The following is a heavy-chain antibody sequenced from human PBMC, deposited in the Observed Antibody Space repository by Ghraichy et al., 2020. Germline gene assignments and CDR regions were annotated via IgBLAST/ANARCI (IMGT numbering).Heavy chain of an antibody. Sequence: SETLSLSCIVSGGSLSSYYWGWIRQPPGKGLEWIGHVSDSGDTNYNPSLKSRVTISLDTSKRHFSLNLRSVTAADTAVYYCAARARYSGSLPYWGQGTLVTVSSGWTFCHCDYYYYYGMDVWGQGTTVTVSS. V-gene: IGHV4-59*08. CDR2: VSDSGDT. J-gene: IGHJ6*02. D-gene: IGHD1-26*01. CDR1: GGSLSSYY. CDR3: AARARYSGSLPYWGQGTLVTVSSGWTFCHCDYYYYYGMDV.